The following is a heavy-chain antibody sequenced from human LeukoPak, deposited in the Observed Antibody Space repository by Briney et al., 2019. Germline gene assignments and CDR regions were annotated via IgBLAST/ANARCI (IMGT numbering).Heavy chain of an antibody. CDR2: ISSSGATV. D-gene: IGHD6-6*01. CDR3: ARVGSTSPGDY. J-gene: IGHJ4*02. CDR1: GLIFSSDE. V-gene: IGHV3-48*03. Sequence: GGSLRLSCAASGLIFSSDEMNWIRQAPGKGLEWVSYISSSGATVYYADSVKGRFTISRDSAKNSLHLQMNSLRAEDTAVYYCARVGSTSPGDYWGQGTLVTVSS.